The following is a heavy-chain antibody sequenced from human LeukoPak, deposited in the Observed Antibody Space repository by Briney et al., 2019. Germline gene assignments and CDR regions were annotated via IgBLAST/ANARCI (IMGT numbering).Heavy chain of an antibody. D-gene: IGHD3-16*01. J-gene: IGHJ4*02. CDR1: GFAFSSDE. V-gene: IGHV3-48*03. Sequence: PGGSLRLSCAASGFAFSSDEVNWVRQAPGKGLEWVAYISSSGSDIYYADSVKGRFTISRDNPRNSLYLQMNSLRVEDTAVYYCARDASREGDRVEYWGQGTLVTVSS. CDR3: ARDASREGDRVEY. CDR2: ISSSGSDI.